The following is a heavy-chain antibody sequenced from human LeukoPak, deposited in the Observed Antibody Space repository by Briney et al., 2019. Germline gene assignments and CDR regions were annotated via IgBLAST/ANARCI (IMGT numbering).Heavy chain of an antibody. D-gene: IGHD6-19*01. CDR2: VGTSGST. CDR1: GFTFSGYA. V-gene: IGHV3-23*01. J-gene: IGHJ4*02. CDR3: APLAVADNSFDY. Sequence: PGGSLRLPGTASGFTFSGYAMNWVRQAPGKGLEWVSAVGTSGSTYYADSVKGRFTISRDNSKNTLYLQMNSLRAEDTAVYYCAPLAVADNSFDYWGQGTLVTVSS.